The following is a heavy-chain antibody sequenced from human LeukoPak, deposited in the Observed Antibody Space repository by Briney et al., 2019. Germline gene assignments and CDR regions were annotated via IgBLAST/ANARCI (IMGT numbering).Heavy chain of an antibody. CDR3: ARDIWFRRGYSYGPGALDY. CDR1: GFTFSNYL. D-gene: IGHD5-18*01. CDR2: ISTDGSFT. J-gene: IGHJ4*02. Sequence: AGGSLRLSCAASGFTFSNYLMHWVRQTPGKGLVWISRISTDGSFTNYADSVKGRFSISRDNAKNTLYLQMNSLRVEDTAVYYCARDIWFRRGYSYGPGALDYWGQGTLVTVSS. V-gene: IGHV3-74*01.